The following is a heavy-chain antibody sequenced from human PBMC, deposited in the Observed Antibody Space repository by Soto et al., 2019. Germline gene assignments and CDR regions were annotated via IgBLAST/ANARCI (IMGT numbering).Heavy chain of an antibody. V-gene: IGHV4-34*01. J-gene: IGHJ6*02. Sequence: QVQLQQWGAGLLKPSETLSLTCAVYGGSLSGYYGNRTGQYTGTGLEWIREINHSGSTNYNPSRKSRVTISIDTSKNQFSLKLSSVTAADTAVYYCARTRNLDVWGQGTTVIVSS. CDR2: INHSGST. D-gene: IGHD1-1*01. CDR1: GGSLSGYY. CDR3: ARTRNLDV.